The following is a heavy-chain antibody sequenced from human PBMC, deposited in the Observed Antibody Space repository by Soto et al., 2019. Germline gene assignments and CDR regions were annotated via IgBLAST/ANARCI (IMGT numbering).Heavy chain of an antibody. J-gene: IGHJ3*02. CDR1: GGTFSSYA. Sequence: SVKVSCKASGGTFSSYAISWVRQAPGQGLEWMGGIIPIFGTANYAQKFQGRVTITADESTSTAYMELSSLRSEDTAVYYCARERVGAPFGAFDIWGQGTMVTVSS. D-gene: IGHD1-26*01. CDR2: IIPIFGTA. V-gene: IGHV1-69*13. CDR3: ARERVGAPFGAFDI.